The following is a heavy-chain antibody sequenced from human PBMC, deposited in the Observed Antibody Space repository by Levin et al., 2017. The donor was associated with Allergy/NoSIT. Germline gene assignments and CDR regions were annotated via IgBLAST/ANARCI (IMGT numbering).Heavy chain of an antibody. CDR1: GYSFTTYW. J-gene: IGHJ6*02. Sequence: GGSLRLSCKGSGYSFTTYWIGWVRQMPGKGLEWMGIIYPDDSDTRYSPSFQGQVTISADKSISTAYLQWSSLKASDTAMYYCVRRSSSFGMDVWGQGTTVTVSS. CDR2: IYPDDSDT. V-gene: IGHV5-51*01. CDR3: VRRSSSFGMDV. D-gene: IGHD6-6*01.